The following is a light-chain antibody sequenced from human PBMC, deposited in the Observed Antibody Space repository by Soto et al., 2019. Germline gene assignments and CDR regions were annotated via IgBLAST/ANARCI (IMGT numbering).Light chain of an antibody. CDR1: QSVSSY. CDR3: QQRSNWPT. CDR2: DAS. J-gene: IGKJ1*01. Sequence: EIVLTQSPATLSLSPGERATLSCRASQSVSSYLAWYQQKPGQAPRLLIYDASNRATGIPARFSGSGSGTDFTLTISSLEPEDFAVYYCQQRSNWPTFGQGTKVKIK. V-gene: IGKV3-11*01.